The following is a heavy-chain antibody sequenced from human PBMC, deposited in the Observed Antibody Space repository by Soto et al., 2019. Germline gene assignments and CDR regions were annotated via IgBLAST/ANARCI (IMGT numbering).Heavy chain of an antibody. CDR3: ARVGIAAATYYFDY. Sequence: SETLSLTCTVSGGSISSYYWSWIRQPPGKGLEWIGYIYYSGSTNYNPSLKSRVTISVDTSKNQFSLKLSSVTAADTAVYYCARVGIAAATYYFDYWGQGTLVTVSS. CDR1: GGSISSYY. V-gene: IGHV4-59*01. CDR2: IYYSGST. D-gene: IGHD6-13*01. J-gene: IGHJ4*02.